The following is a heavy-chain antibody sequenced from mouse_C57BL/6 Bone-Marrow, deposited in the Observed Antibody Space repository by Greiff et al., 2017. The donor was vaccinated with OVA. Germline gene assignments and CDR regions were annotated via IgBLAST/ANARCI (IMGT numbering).Heavy chain of an antibody. V-gene: IGHV1-81*01. J-gene: IGHJ4*01. CDR2: IYPRSGNT. Sequence: VQLQQSGAELARPGASVKLSCKASGYTFTSYGISWVKQRTGQGLEWIGEIYPRSGNTYYNEKFKGKATLTADKSSSTAYMELRSLTSEDSAVYFCARRAIYYGNSYAMDYWGQGTSVTVSS. CDR1: GYTFTSYG. D-gene: IGHD2-1*01. CDR3: ARRAIYYGNSYAMDY.